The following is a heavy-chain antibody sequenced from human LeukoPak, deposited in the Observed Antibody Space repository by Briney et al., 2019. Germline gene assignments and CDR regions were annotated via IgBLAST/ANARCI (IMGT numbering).Heavy chain of an antibody. J-gene: IGHJ1*01. Sequence: GGSLRLSCAASGFTYSSHGMNWVRQAPGKGLEWVSGISPSGGITYYTDSVKGRFTISRDNSKNTQSLQMNSLRAEDTAVYYCAKDDDWGRYKHWGQGTLVTVSS. CDR3: AKDDDWGRYKH. CDR2: ISPSGGIT. CDR1: GFTYSSHG. V-gene: IGHV3-23*01. D-gene: IGHD3-16*01.